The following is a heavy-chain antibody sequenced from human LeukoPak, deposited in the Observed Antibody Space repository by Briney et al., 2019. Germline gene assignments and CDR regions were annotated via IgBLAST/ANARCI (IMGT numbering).Heavy chain of an antibody. D-gene: IGHD1-26*01. CDR2: ISGSGGST. CDR3: AKGRRGGSYSEVVDY. J-gene: IGHJ4*02. V-gene: IGHV3-23*01. CDR1: GFTFSSYA. Sequence: PGGSLRLSCAASGFTFSSYAMSWVRQAPGKGLEWVSAISGSGGSTYYADSVKGRFTISRDNSKNTMYLQMNSLRAEDTAVYYCAKGRRGGSYSEVVDYWGQGTLVTVSS.